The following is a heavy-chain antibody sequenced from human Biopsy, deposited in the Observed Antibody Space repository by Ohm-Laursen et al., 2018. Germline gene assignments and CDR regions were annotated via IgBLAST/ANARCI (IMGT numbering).Heavy chain of an antibody. CDR1: GVTLSGYA. CDR2: ISASSSYI. J-gene: IGHJ5*01. D-gene: IGHD3-16*01. V-gene: IGHV3-21*06. CDR3: ATELLPPGVGGPWLDS. Sequence: SLRLSCTASGVTLSGYAMNWVRQAPGKGLEWVSSISASSSYIHYADSVKGRFTVSRDNAKNSLYLQMNSLRAADTAIYYCATELLPPGVGGPWLDSWGQGTPVTVSP.